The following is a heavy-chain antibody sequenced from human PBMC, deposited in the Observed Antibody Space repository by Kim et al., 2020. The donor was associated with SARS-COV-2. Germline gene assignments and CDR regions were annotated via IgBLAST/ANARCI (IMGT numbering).Heavy chain of an antibody. CDR2: ISSNGTNE. D-gene: IGHD6-13*01. CDR1: RFTFRTHA. J-gene: IGHJ4*02. Sequence: GGSLRLSCAASRFTFRTHAMHWVRQAPGKGLEWVAVISSNGTNEYYIDSVKGRFTVSRDNSKNTLFLQMNRLRTEDTAMYYCAAQPAPTSSWYTGGQGTLVTVAS. CDR3: AAQPAPTSSWYT. V-gene: IGHV3-30*03.